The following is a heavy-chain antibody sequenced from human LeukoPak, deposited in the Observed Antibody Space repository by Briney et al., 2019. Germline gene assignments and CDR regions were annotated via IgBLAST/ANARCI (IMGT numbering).Heavy chain of an antibody. V-gene: IGHV3-74*01. Sequence: GGSLRLSRAASGFSFSSHWMHWVRQVPGKGLVWVSRINQDGSNTFYADSVKGRFTTSRDNAKNTLYLQMNSLGVEDTAVYYCARDLHWGASDYWGQGTLVTVSS. CDR3: ARDLHWGASDY. D-gene: IGHD1-26*01. CDR1: GFSFSSHW. J-gene: IGHJ4*02. CDR2: INQDGSNT.